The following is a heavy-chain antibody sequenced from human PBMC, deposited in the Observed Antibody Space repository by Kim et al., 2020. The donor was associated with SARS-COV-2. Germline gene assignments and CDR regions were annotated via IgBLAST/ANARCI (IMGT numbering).Heavy chain of an antibody. V-gene: IGHV4-31*03. J-gene: IGHJ3*02. CDR1: GGSISSGGYY. Sequence: SETLSLTCTVSGGSISSGGYYWSWIRQHPGKGLEWIGYIYYSGSTYYNPSLKSRVTISVDTSKNQFSLKLSSVTAADTAVYYCARDSRITIFGVVISRYPNDAFDIWGQGTMVTVSS. CDR2: IYYSGST. D-gene: IGHD3-3*01. CDR3: ARDSRITIFGVVISRYPNDAFDI.